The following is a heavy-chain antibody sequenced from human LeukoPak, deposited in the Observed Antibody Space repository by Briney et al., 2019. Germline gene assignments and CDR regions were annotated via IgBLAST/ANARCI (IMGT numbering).Heavy chain of an antibody. CDR3: ARQGDYDILTGPLGAY. Sequence: PGRSLRLSCAASGFTFSSYAMHWVRQAPGKGLEWVAVISYDGSNKYYADSVKGRFTISRDNSKNTLYLQMNSLRAEDTAVYYCARQGDYDILTGPLGAYWGQGTLVTVSS. D-gene: IGHD3-9*01. CDR1: GFTFSSYA. J-gene: IGHJ4*02. CDR2: ISYDGSNK. V-gene: IGHV3-30-3*01.